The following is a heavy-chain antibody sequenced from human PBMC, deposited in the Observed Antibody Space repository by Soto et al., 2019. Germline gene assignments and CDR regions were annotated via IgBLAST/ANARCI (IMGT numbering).Heavy chain of an antibody. Sequence: GVSLRLSCVASGFSFSTYAMSWVRQAPGKGLEWVSAISAGGSDTYYADSVKGRVTISRDNSIKTLFLQMSSLRTEDTAVYYCAHPRGYGVFDAYDIWGQGAMVTVSS. CDR3: AHPRGYGVFDAYDI. V-gene: IGHV3-23*01. D-gene: IGHD4-17*01. CDR2: ISAGGSDT. CDR1: GFSFSTYA. J-gene: IGHJ3*02.